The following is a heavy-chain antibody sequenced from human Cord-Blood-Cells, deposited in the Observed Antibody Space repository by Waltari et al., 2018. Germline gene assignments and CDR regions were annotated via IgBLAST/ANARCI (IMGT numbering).Heavy chain of an antibody. CDR3: ARVSDFYYYGMDV. CDR2: IYYSGST. CDR1: GGSVSSGSYY. J-gene: IGHJ6*02. D-gene: IGHD3-3*01. V-gene: IGHV4-61*01. Sequence: QVQLQESGPGLVKPSETLSLTCTVSGGSVSSGSYYWSWIRQPPGKGLEWIGYIYYSGSTNYNPSLQRRVTISVDTSKNQFSLKLSSVTAADTAVYYCARVSDFYYYGMDVWGQGTTVTVSS.